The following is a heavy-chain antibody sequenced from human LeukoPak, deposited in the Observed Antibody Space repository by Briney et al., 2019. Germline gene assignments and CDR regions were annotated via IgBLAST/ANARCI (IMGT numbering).Heavy chain of an antibody. J-gene: IGHJ5*02. CDR3: ARGSIVVVPAAQVAWFDP. CDR2: IYTSGST. V-gene: IGHV4-4*07. D-gene: IGHD2-2*01. Sequence: SETLSLTCTVSGGSISSYYWSWIRQPAGKGLEWIGRIYTSGSTNYNPSLKSRVTMSVDTSKNQFSLELSSVTAADTAVYYCARGSIVVVPAAQVAWFDPWGQGTLVTVSS. CDR1: GGSISSYY.